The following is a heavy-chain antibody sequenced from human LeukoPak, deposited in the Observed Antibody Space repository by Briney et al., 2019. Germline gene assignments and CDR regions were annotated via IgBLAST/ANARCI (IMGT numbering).Heavy chain of an antibody. CDR3: ARDPETYWYFDL. Sequence: GGSLRLSCVGSGFRFSSYRMVWVRQTPGKGLEWVASISSTNKYMDTADSVNGRFTASRDNAENSVFLHMTGLRLNDTGVYYCARDPETYWYFDLRGRGSLVTVSS. CDR1: GFRFSSYR. CDR2: ISSTNKYM. J-gene: IGHJ2*01. V-gene: IGHV3-21*01.